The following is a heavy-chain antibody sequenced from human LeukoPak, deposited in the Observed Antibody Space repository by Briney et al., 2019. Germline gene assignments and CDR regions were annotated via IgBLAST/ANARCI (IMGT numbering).Heavy chain of an antibody. D-gene: IGHD1-1*01. CDR1: GFTFGDFA. CDR3: TRDHRDDWNPGYYFDY. J-gene: IGHJ4*02. Sequence: PGGSLILSCTASGFTFGDFAMNWVRQAPGKGLEWVGFVKTKVYGGTTEYAASVKGRFTISRDDSKAIAYLQMNSLKTEDTAVYYCTRDHRDDWNPGYYFDYWGQGTLVTVSS. CDR2: VKTKVYGGTT. V-gene: IGHV3-49*04.